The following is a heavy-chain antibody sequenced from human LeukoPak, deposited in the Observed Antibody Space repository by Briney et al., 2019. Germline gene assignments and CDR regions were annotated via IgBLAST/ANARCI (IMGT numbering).Heavy chain of an antibody. V-gene: IGHV4-34*01. D-gene: IGHD2-15*01. CDR3: ARGSQSLGYCSGGSCRAKIFDY. CDR1: GGSISGYY. J-gene: IGHJ4*02. CDR2: INHSGST. Sequence: PSETLSLTCTVSGGSISGYYWSWIRQPPGKGLEWIGEINHSGSTNYNPSLKSRVTISVDTSKNQFPLKLSSVTAADTAVYYCARGSQSLGYCSGGSCRAKIFDYWGQGTLVTVSS.